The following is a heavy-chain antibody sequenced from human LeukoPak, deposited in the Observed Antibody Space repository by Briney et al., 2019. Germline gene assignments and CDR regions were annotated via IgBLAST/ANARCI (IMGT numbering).Heavy chain of an antibody. CDR2: IYYSGST. Sequence: SETLSLTCTVSGGSISSYYWSWIRQPPGKGLEWIGYIYYSGSTNYNPSLKSRVTISVDTSKNQFSLKLNSVTAADTAVYYCARGWVAAAGTNWFDPWGQGTLVTVSS. CDR3: ARGWVAAAGTNWFDP. V-gene: IGHV4-59*08. CDR1: GGSISSYY. J-gene: IGHJ5*02. D-gene: IGHD6-13*01.